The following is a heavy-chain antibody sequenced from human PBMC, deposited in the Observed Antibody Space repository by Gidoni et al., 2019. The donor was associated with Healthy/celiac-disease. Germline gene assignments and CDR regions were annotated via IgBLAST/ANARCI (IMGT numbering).Heavy chain of an antibody. CDR1: GCTFDDYG. D-gene: IGHD3-22*01. Sequence: VQLEEAGGVVVRPGGSLRRSCAASGCTFDDYGMSWVRQAPGKGLEWVPGINWNGGSTGYADSVKGRFTISRDNAKNSLYLQMTSLRAEYTALYHCARVFGGLYVSSGYNDYWGQGTLVTVSS. CDR2: INWNGGST. V-gene: IGHV3-20*01. J-gene: IGHJ4*02. CDR3: ARVFGGLYVSSGYNDY.